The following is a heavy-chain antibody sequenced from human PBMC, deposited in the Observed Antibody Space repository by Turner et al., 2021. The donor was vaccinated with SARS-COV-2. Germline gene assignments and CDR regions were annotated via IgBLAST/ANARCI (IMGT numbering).Heavy chain of an antibody. CDR2: SISICGTA. Sequence: QVQLVKSGAEGKKPGYSVVVPCKASGGTCSSYVISWVREAPGQGFECMGGSISICGTANYEQKFQGRVTMTADESTSTVYMELSSLRSEDTAVYYCARVYSGSYYGGYYYYGMDFWGQGTTVTVSS. CDR3: ARVYSGSYYGGYYYYGMDF. J-gene: IGHJ6*02. V-gene: IGHV1-69*01. CDR1: GGTCSSYV. D-gene: IGHD1-26*01.